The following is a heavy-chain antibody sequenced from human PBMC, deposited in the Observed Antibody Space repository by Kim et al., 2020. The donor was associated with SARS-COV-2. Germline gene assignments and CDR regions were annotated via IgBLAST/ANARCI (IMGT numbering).Heavy chain of an antibody. V-gene: IGHV4-31*03. CDR1: GGSISSGGYY. Sequence: SETLSLTCTVSGGSISSGGYYWSWIRQHPGKGLEWIGYIYYSGSTYYNPSLKSRVTISVDTSKNQFSLKLSSVTAADTAVYYCARGASSTIFGVVILGGAFDPGGQGTLVTVSS. CDR3: ARGASSTIFGVVILGGAFDP. D-gene: IGHD3-3*01. J-gene: IGHJ5*02. CDR2: IYYSGST.